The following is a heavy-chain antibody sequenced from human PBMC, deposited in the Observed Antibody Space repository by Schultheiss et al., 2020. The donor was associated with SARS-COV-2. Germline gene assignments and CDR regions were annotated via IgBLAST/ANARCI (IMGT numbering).Heavy chain of an antibody. J-gene: IGHJ4*02. CDR3: ARGTTGGDYYDSSGHDY. CDR2: IYYSGST. Sequence: SETLSLTCTVSGGSISSYYWSWIRQPPGKGLEWIGYIYYSGSTNYNPSLKSRVTISVDTSMNHFTLMLSSVTAADTAVYYCARGTTGGDYYDSSGHDYWGQGTLVTVSS. CDR1: GGSISSYY. V-gene: IGHV4-59*12. D-gene: IGHD3-22*01.